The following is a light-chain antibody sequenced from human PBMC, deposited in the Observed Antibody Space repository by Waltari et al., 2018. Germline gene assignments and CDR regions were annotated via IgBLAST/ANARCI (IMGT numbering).Light chain of an antibody. CDR3: QPSSSTPYP. Sequence: DVHLTQSPPSLSASVGDRVIITCRASHDVSSFLNWYQWKEGKAPKLLIYAASNLQSGVPSRFSGIGSGTDFSLTISGLQPEDSATYYCQPSSSTPYPFGQGTTVEIK. CDR2: AAS. CDR1: HDVSSF. V-gene: IGKV1-39*01. J-gene: IGKJ2*01.